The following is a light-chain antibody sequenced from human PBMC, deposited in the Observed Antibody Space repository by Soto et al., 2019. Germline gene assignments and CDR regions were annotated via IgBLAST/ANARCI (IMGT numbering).Light chain of an antibody. J-gene: IGKJ1*01. CDR2: GAS. CDR1: QNVRSN. CDR3: QQYDDWPET. V-gene: IGKV3-15*01. Sequence: EIXMTQSPANLXVCPGEGGTLXCRASQNVRSNVVWYQQTAGAAPRHLIAGASTRAPGSPPRFSGRGSGTEFIRTISSLQSEDFAVYYCQQYDDWPETFGQGTKVDIK.